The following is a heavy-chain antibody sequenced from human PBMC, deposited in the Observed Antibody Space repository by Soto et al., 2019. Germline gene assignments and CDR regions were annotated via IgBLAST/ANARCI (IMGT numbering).Heavy chain of an antibody. Sequence: QVQLQESGPGLVKPSQTLSLTCTVSGGSISSGDYYWSWIRQPPGKGLECIGYIYYSGSTYYNPSLKSRVTIAVDPSKSQFSLKLSSVTAADTAVYYCARMGYYYGSGTVDYWGQGTLVTVSS. CDR2: IYYSGST. CDR3: ARMGYYYGSGTVDY. J-gene: IGHJ4*02. D-gene: IGHD3-10*01. V-gene: IGHV4-30-4*01. CDR1: GGSISSGDYY.